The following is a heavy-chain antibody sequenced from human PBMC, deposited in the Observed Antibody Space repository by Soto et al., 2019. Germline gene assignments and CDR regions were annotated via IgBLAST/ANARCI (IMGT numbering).Heavy chain of an antibody. D-gene: IGHD6-19*01. J-gene: IGHJ4*02. V-gene: IGHV1-2*04. Sequence: ASVKVSCKASGYTFTGYYMHWVRQAPGQGLEWMGWINPNSGGTNYAQKFQGWVTMTRDTSISTAYMELSRLRSDDTAVYYCARDRDRSGWSGTYYFDYWGQGTLVTVSS. CDR2: INPNSGGT. CDR3: ARDRDRSGWSGTYYFDY. CDR1: GYTFTGYY.